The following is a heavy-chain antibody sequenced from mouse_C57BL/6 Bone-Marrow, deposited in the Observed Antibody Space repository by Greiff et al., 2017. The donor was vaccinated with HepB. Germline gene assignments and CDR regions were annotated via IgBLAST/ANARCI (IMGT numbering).Heavy chain of an antibody. V-gene: IGHV14-4*01. CDR1: GFNIKDDY. J-gene: IGHJ2*01. CDR3: TTFDYFDY. CDR2: IDPENGDT. Sequence: EVMLVESGAELVRPGASVKLSCTASGFNIKDDYMHWVKQRPEQGLEWIGWIDPENGDTEYASKFQGKATITADTSSNTAYLQLSSLTSEDTAVYYCTTFDYFDYWGQGTTLTVSS.